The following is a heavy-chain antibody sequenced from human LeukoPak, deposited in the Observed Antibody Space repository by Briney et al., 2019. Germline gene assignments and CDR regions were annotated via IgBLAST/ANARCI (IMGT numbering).Heavy chain of an antibody. CDR2: IDSSSNYI. V-gene: IGHV3-21*04. Sequence: GGSLRLSCEASGFTFSGYSMNWVRQAPGKGLEWVSSIDSSSNYIYYADSLKGRFIISRDNAKNSLYLQMNSLRAEDTAVYYCAKSGSDRSSDYWGQGTLVTVSS. D-gene: IGHD1-26*01. CDR3: AKSGSDRSSDY. J-gene: IGHJ4*02. CDR1: GFTFSGYS.